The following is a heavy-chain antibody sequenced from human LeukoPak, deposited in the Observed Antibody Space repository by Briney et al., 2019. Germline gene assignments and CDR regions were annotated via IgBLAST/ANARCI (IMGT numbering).Heavy chain of an antibody. J-gene: IGHJ4*02. CDR1: GYTFTGYY. CDR3: ARTLAAGNRRIFDY. CDR2: TNPNSGGT. V-gene: IGHV1-2*02. D-gene: IGHD6-13*01. Sequence: ASVKVSCKASGYTFTGYYMHWVRQAPGQGLEWMGWTNPNSGGTNYAQKFQGRVTMTRDTSISTAYMELSRLRSDDTAVYYCARTLAAGNRRIFDYWGQGTLVTVSS.